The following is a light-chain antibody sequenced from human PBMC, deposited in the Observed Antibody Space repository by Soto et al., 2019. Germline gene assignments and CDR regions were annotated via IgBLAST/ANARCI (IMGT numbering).Light chain of an antibody. J-gene: IGLJ1*01. CDR2: RNN. V-gene: IGLV1-47*01. CDR3: AAWDDSLSGLYV. Sequence: QSVLTQPPSASGTPGQRVTISCSGSSSNIGSNYVYWYQQLPGTAPKLLIYRNNQRPSGVPDRFSVSKSGTSASLAISGLRSEDEADYYCAAWDDSLSGLYVFGTGTKVTVL. CDR1: SSNIGSNY.